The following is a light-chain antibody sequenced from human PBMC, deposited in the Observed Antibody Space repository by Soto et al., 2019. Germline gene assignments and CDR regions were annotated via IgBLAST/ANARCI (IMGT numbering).Light chain of an antibody. Sequence: EIVMTQSPATLSVSPGERATLSCRASQSVSSNFAWYQQKPGQAPSLLIYDASTRATGIPARFSGSGSGTDYTLTISSLQSEDSAVYYCQQCSWHPFTVTFGGGTKVEIK. CDR3: QQCSWHPFTVT. V-gene: IGKV3-15*01. CDR1: QSVSSN. J-gene: IGKJ4*01. CDR2: DAS.